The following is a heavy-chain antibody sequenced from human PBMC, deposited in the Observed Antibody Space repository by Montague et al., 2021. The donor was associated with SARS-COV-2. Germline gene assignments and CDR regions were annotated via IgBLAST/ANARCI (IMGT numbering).Heavy chain of an antibody. Sequence: SETLSLTCTVSGDSISSFYWNWIRQPAGKGLEWIGRIYASGGTHYNSSLKSRVTMSVDMPKNQFSLKLNSVTAADTAVYYCGRGVVAATPVVDYWGRGTLVTVSS. CDR3: GRGVVAATPVVDY. D-gene: IGHD2-15*01. CDR2: IYASGGT. CDR1: GDSISSFY. V-gene: IGHV4-4*07. J-gene: IGHJ4*02.